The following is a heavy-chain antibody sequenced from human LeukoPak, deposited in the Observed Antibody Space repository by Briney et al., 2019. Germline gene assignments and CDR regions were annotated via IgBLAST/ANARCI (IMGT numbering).Heavy chain of an antibody. D-gene: IGHD3-9*01. CDR2: ISGSGGST. CDR1: GFTFSSYA. J-gene: IGHJ4*02. CDR3: AKGYVLRYSDSLEFPGQRLKN. V-gene: IGHV3-23*01. Sequence: GGSLRLSCAASGFTFSSYAMSWVRQAPGKGLEWVSAISGSGGSTYYADSVKGRFTISRDNSKNTLYLQMNSLRAEDTAVYYCAKGYVLRYSDSLEFPGQRLKNWGQGTLVTVSS.